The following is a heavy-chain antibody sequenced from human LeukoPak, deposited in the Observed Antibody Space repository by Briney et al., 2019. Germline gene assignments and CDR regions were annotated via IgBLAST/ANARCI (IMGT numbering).Heavy chain of an antibody. J-gene: IGHJ4*02. CDR3: ARAESVAGNFDY. V-gene: IGHV1-69*01. CDR2: IIPIFGTA. Sequence: SVKVSCKASGGTFSSYAISWVRQAPGQGLEWMGGIIPIFGTANYAQKSQGRVTITADESTSTAYMELSSLRSEDTAVYYCARAESVAGNFDYWGQGTLVTVSS. CDR1: GGTFSSYA. D-gene: IGHD6-19*01.